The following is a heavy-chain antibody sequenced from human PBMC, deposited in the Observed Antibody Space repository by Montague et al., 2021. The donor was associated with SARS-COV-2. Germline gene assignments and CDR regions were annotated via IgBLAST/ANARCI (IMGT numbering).Heavy chain of an antibody. Sequence: SETLSLTCTVSGGSITRNYYWGWIRQPPGKGLEWVGNIYYSGTTXIHPSLESRVTISVDASKNQFSLNLTSVTAADTAVYYCARPLVRGVPKAFDIWGQGALVIVSS. V-gene: IGHV4-39*01. D-gene: IGHD3-10*01. CDR3: ARPLVRGVPKAFDI. J-gene: IGHJ3*02. CDR1: GGSITRNYY. CDR2: IYYSGTT.